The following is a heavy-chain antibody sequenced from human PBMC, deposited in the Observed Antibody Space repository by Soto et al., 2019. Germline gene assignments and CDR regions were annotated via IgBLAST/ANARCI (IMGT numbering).Heavy chain of an antibody. CDR1: GGTFSSYA. J-gene: IGHJ6*02. D-gene: IGHD5-18*01. V-gene: IGHV1-69*13. Sequence: GASVKVSCKASGGTFSSYAISWVRQAPGQGLEWMGGITPIFGTANYAQKFQGRVTITADESTSTAYMELSSLRSEDTAVYYCARGRWIQLWFNDYYGMDVGGQGTTVTVS. CDR3: ARGRWIQLWFNDYYGMDV. CDR2: ITPIFGTA.